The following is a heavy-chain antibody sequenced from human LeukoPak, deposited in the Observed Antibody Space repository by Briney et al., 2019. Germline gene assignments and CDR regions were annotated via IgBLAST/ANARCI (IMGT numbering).Heavy chain of an antibody. CDR1: GFTFSRYW. Sequence: PGGSLRLSCAASGFTFSRYWLSWVRQAPGKGLEWVANIKQDGSEKEHVDSVKGRFTISRDNAKNSLYLQLNSLRVEDTAVYYRAGGSGWLIEVYWGQGTLVTVSS. D-gene: IGHD6-19*01. V-gene: IGHV3-7*01. CDR3: AGGSGWLIEVY. J-gene: IGHJ4*02. CDR2: IKQDGSEK.